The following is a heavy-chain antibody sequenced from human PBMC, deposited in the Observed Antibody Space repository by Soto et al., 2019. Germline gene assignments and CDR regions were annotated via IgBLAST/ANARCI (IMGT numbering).Heavy chain of an antibody. V-gene: IGHV5-51*01. CDR3: ARQRYYYDSSGYGFGY. CDR1: GYSCTSYW. D-gene: IGHD3-22*01. J-gene: IGHJ4*02. Sequence: PGESLKTSCNGSGYSCTSYWIGWVRQMPGKGLEWMVIIYPGDSDTRYSPSFQRQATISADKSISTAYLQWSSLKDSDTAMYYCARQRYYYDSSGYGFGYWGQGTLVTVSS. CDR2: IYPGDSDT.